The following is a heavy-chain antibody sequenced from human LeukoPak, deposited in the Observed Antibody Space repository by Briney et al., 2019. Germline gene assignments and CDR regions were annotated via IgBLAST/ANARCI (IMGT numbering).Heavy chain of an antibody. D-gene: IGHD2-8*01. Sequence: SETLSLTCTVSGGSISSSFYYWGWIRQPPGKGLEWIGSIYHSGSTYYNPSLKSRVTISVDTSRNQFSLNLSSVTAADTAVYYCARVGYCTNGVCYPPDYWGQGTLVTVSS. J-gene: IGHJ4*02. CDR2: IYHSGST. V-gene: IGHV4-39*01. CDR1: GGSISSSFYY. CDR3: ARVGYCTNGVCYPPDY.